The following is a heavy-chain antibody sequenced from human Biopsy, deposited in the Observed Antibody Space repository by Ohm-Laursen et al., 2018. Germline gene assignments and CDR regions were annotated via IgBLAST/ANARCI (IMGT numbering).Heavy chain of an antibody. J-gene: IGHJ6*02. V-gene: IGHV1-69*13. Sequence: SVKVSCKASGGTFSSFGISWVRQAPGQGLEWMGEINSMFGTTNYAQTFQGRVTITADESTSTAYMEVSSLRSEDTAVYYCARATNSTGWPYYYFYGMGVWGQGTTVTVSS. CDR2: INSMFGTT. D-gene: IGHD2/OR15-2a*01. CDR3: ARATNSTGWPYYYFYGMGV. CDR1: GGTFSSFG.